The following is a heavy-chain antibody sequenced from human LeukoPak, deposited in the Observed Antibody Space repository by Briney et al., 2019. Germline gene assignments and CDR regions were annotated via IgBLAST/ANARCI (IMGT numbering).Heavy chain of an antibody. V-gene: IGHV3-33*01. J-gene: IGHJ4*02. Sequence: GGSLRLSCAASGFTFSSYGMHWVRQAPGKGLEWVAVIWYDGSNKYYADSVEGRFTISRDNSKNTLYLQMNSLRAEDTAVYYCARDRGGYSSGINYWGQGTLVTVSS. D-gene: IGHD3-22*01. CDR2: IWYDGSNK. CDR1: GFTFSSYG. CDR3: ARDRGGYSSGINY.